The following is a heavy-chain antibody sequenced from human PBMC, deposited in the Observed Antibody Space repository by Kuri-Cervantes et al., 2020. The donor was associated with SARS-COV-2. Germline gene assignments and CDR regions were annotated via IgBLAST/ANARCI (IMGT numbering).Heavy chain of an antibody. Sequence: ASVKVSCKASGYTFTSYYMHWVRQAPGQGLEWIGIINPSGGSTSYAQKFQGRVTMTRDTSTSTVYMELSSLRSEDTAMYYCARGPLGSYDFWSGYYHNYDYWGQGTLVTVSS. CDR1: GYTFTSYY. CDR3: ARGPLGSYDFWSGYYHNYDY. CDR2: INPSGGST. D-gene: IGHD3-3*01. J-gene: IGHJ4*02. V-gene: IGHV1-46*01.